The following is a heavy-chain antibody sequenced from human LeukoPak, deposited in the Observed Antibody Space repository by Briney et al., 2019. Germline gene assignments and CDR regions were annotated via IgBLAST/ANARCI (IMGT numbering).Heavy chain of an antibody. CDR2: INHSGST. D-gene: IGHD3-10*01. Sequence: SETLSLTCAVYGGSFSGYYWSWIRQPPGKGLEWIGEINHSGSTNYNPSLKSRVTISVDTSKNQFSLKLSSVTAADMAVYYCARAYGSGSPIDYWGQGTLVTVSS. CDR1: GGSFSGYY. J-gene: IGHJ4*02. CDR3: ARAYGSGSPIDY. V-gene: IGHV4-34*01.